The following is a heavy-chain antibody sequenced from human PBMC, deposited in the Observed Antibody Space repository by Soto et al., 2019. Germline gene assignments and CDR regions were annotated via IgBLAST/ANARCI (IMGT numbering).Heavy chain of an antibody. J-gene: IGHJ4*02. CDR3: AKDRQWFGELVFDY. CDR2: ISGSGGST. Sequence: EVQLLESGGAWVNLGGPWRLSGAASGSPFTTYAWSGFGRAPGKGLEGVSAISGSGGSTYYADSVKGRFTISRDNSKNTLYLQMNSLRAEDTAVYYCAKDRQWFGELVFDYWGQGTLVTVSS. V-gene: IGHV3-23*01. CDR1: GSPFTTYA. D-gene: IGHD3-10*01.